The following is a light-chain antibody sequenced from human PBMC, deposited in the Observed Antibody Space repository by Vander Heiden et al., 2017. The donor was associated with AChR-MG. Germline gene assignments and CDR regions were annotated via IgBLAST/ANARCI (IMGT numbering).Light chain of an antibody. V-gene: IGKV1-39*01. J-gene: IGKJ4*02. CDR3: QQSDSTPIT. Sequence: DIQMTQSPSSLSASVGDRVTITCGASNTISSYVKWYQHKSGKAARLLIYAASSLQSGVPSRFSGSESGTDFTLTISRLHPEDSTTYYCQQSDSTPITFGEGTKVEIK. CDR2: AAS. CDR1: NTISSY.